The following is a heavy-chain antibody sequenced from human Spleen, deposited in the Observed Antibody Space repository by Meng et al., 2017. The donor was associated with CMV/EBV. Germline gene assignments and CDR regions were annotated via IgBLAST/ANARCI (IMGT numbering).Heavy chain of an antibody. D-gene: IGHD1-26*01. CDR2: ISHSGST. Sequence: SETLSLTCSVSGDSISSGYYWGWIRQPPGKGLEWIGSISHSGSTYYNPSLKSRVTISVDTSKNQFSLKLSSVTATDTAVYYCASVVGAWGQGRLVTVSS. CDR1: GDSISSGYY. CDR3: ASVVGA. V-gene: IGHV4-38-2*02. J-gene: IGHJ4*02.